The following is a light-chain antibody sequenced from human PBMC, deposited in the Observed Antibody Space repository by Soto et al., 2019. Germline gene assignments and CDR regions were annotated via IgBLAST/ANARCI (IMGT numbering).Light chain of an antibody. CDR3: QQYNNWPWT. CDR2: GAS. CDR1: QSVSNN. V-gene: IGKV3-15*01. Sequence: EIVMTQSPATLSVSPGERATLSCRASQSVSNNLAWYQQKPGQAPRLLIYGASTRATGIPARFSGSGSGTEFTLTISSLQSEDFAVYYCQQYNNWPWTFGQGTKVDI. J-gene: IGKJ1*01.